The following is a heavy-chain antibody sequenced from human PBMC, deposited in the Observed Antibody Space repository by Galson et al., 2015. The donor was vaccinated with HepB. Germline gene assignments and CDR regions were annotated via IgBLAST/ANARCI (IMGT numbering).Heavy chain of an antibody. J-gene: IGHJ3*02. CDR2: ISGSGGST. CDR1: GFTFSSYA. CDR3: AKGVPYYPRWVSAPPDAFDI. D-gene: IGHD3-16*01. V-gene: IGHV3-23*01. Sequence: SLRLSCAASGFTFSSYAMSWVRQAPGKGLEWVSAISGSGGSTYYADSVKGRFTISRDNSKNTLYLQRNSLRAEDTAVYYCAKGVPYYPRWVSAPPDAFDIWGQGTMVTVSS.